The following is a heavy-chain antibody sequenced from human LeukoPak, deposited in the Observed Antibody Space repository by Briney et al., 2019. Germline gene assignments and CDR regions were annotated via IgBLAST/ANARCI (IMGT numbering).Heavy chain of an antibody. J-gene: IGHJ6*03. CDR3: AKGSGYDILTGYYRGYYYYYYMDV. D-gene: IGHD3-9*01. Sequence: GASVKVSCKASGYTFTSYDINLVRQATGQGLEWMGWMNPNSGNTGYAQKFQVRVTITRNTSISTAYMELSSLRSEDTAVYYCAKGSGYDILTGYYRGYYYYYYMDVWGKGTTVTVSS. CDR2: MNPNSGNT. CDR1: GYTFTSYD. V-gene: IGHV1-8*03.